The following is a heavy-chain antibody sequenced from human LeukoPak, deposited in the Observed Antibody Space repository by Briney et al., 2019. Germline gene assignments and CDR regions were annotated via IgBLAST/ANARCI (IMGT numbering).Heavy chain of an antibody. CDR1: GFTFSDYY. CDR3: ARDRLKLYSGYDSDY. J-gene: IGHJ4*02. D-gene: IGHD5-12*01. Sequence: GALRLSCAASGFTFSDYYMSWIRQAPGKGLEWVSYISSSGSTIYYADSVKGRFTISRDNAKNSLYLQMNSLRAEDTAVYYCARDRLKLYSGYDSDYWGQGTLVTVSS. V-gene: IGHV3-11*01. CDR2: ISSSGSTI.